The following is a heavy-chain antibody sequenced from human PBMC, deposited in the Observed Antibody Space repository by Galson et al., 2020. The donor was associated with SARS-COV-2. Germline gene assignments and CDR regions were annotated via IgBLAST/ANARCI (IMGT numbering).Heavy chain of an antibody. Sequence: GGSLRLSCTASGFSFINYAMHWVRQAPGKGLEWLALLWSDGSDENCADSVRGRFTISRDNSKSTLYLQMNDLRGEDTAVYYCARGNGSGAYLIDYWGRGTLVTVSS. CDR1: GFSFINYA. CDR3: ARGNGSGAYLIDY. D-gene: IGHD1-1*01. V-gene: IGHV3-33*01. CDR2: LWSDGSDE. J-gene: IGHJ4*02.